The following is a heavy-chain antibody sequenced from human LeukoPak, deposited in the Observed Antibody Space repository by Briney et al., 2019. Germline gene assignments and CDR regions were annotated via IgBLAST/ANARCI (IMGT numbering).Heavy chain of an antibody. D-gene: IGHD1-26*01. CDR2: IRYSGTT. V-gene: IGHV4-39*07. J-gene: IGHJ4*02. CDR1: GFTFSTYA. Sequence: PGGSLRLSCAASGFTFSTYAMSWVRQPPGKGLEWIASIRYSGTTYYNPSLKSRVTMSVDTSKNEFSLNLSSVTAADTAVFYCARVGAAYFEHWGQGTLVTVSS. CDR3: ARVGAAYFEH.